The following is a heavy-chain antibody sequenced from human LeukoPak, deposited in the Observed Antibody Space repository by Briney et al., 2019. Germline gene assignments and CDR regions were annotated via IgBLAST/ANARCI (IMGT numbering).Heavy chain of an antibody. CDR1: GFTVSSNY. CDR2: IYSGGST. J-gene: IGHJ3*02. Sequence: GGSLRLSCAASGFTVSSNYMSWVRQAPGKGLEWVSVIYSGGSTYYADSVKGRFTISRDNSKNTLYLQMNSLRAEDTAVYYCARDLTTIVPGAFDIWGHGTTVIVSS. CDR3: ARDLTTIVPGAFDI. D-gene: IGHD2-2*01. V-gene: IGHV3-66*02.